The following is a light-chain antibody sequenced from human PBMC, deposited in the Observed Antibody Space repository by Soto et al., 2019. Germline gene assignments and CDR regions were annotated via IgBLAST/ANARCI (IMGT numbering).Light chain of an antibody. V-gene: IGLV2-14*03. Sequence: SALTQPASVSGSPGQSITISCSGTRSDSGSYNHVAGYEQFPGKSPRVMIYAFSDRPPVVSYCFSGSKSGSTASLTIAGLQTEDEADSYRISYTDRQSYLFGTGTKVPVL. CDR1: RSDSGSYNH. CDR3: ISYTDRQSYL. CDR2: AFS. J-gene: IGLJ1*01.